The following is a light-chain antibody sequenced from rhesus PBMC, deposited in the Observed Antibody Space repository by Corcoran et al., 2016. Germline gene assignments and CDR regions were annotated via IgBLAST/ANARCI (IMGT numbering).Light chain of an antibody. CDR2: EAS. Sequence: DIQMTQSPSSLSASVGDRVTITCWASQGITNDLAWYQQKPEETPKLLIYEASSLQSGIPSRFSGMGSGTDFTLPISSLQSEDFATYYCQHYYSTPFTFRPGTKLDIK. V-gene: IGKV1-25*01. CDR1: QGITND. CDR3: QHYYSTPFT. J-gene: IGKJ3*01.